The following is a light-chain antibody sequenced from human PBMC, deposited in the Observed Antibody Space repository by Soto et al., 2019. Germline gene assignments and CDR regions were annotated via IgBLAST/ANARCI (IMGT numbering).Light chain of an antibody. J-gene: IGKJ3*01. Sequence: ERVMTQYPATLSVSPGERATLSCWALQSISGNLAWYRQKPGQAPRLPIYAASTRATGIPGRCSGSGSGTEFTLTISSLQSGDFAVYYLQHYNNGPPGITFGPGTKVEIK. V-gene: IGKV3-15*01. CDR2: AAS. CDR3: QHYNNGPPGIT. CDR1: QSISGN.